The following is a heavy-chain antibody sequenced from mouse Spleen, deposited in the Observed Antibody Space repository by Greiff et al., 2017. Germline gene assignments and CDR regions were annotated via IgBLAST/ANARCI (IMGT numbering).Heavy chain of an antibody. CDR2: ISSGSSTI. CDR3: AKLGREFAY. CDR1: GFTFSSFG. V-gene: IGHV5-17*02. D-gene: IGHD4-1*01. J-gene: IGHJ3*01. Sequence: EVQRVESGGGLVQPGGSRKLSCAASGFTFSSFGMHWVRQAPEKGLEWVAYISSGSSTIYYADTVKGRFTISRDNPKNTLFLQMTSLRSEDTAMYYCAKLGREFAYWGQGTLVTVSA.